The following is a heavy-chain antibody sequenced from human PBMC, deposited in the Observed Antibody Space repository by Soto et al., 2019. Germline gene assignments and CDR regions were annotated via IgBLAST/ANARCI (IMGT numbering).Heavy chain of an antibody. J-gene: IGHJ5*02. CDR3: AKGADSSSFGPNWFDP. Sequence: GGSLRLSCAASGFTFSSYAMSWVRQAPGKGLEWVSAISGSGGSTYYADSVKGRFTISRDNSKNTLYLQMNSLRAEDTAVYYCAKGADSSSFGPNWFDPWGQGTLVTVSS. CDR1: GFTFSSYA. CDR2: ISGSGGST. V-gene: IGHV3-23*01. D-gene: IGHD6-6*01.